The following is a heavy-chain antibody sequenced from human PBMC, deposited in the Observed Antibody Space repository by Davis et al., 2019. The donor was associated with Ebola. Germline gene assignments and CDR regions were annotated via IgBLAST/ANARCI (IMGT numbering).Heavy chain of an antibody. CDR2: ISGSGGTT. CDR1: VITFSSYA. D-gene: IGHD4-17*01. CDR3: ASPTVPAY. J-gene: IGHJ4*02. Sequence: GGSLRLSCADSVITFSSYAMTWVRQAPGKGLEWVSAISGSGGTTYYAGSVKGRFTVSRDNSKKTMYLQMNSLRAEDTAVYYCASPTVPAYWGQGTLVTVSS. V-gene: IGHV3-23*01.